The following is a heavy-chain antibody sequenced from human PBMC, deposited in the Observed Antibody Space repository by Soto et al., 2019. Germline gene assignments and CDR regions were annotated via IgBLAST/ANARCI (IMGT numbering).Heavy chain of an antibody. J-gene: IGHJ5*02. D-gene: IGHD2-2*01. Sequence: SLTCTVSGGSIRSGGYYWSWIRQHPGKGLQWIGYIYYSGSTYYNPSLKSRVTISVDTSKNQFSLKLSSVTAADTAVYYCARDRRRFVLVPAAQHHSWFDPWGQGTLVTVSS. CDR1: GGSIRSGGYY. CDR3: ARDRRRFVLVPAAQHHSWFDP. CDR2: IYYSGST. V-gene: IGHV4-31*03.